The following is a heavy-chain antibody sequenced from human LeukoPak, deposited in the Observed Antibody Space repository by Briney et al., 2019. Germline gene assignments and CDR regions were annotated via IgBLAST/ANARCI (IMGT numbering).Heavy chain of an antibody. CDR1: GYTFTSYD. V-gene: IGHV1-8*01. Sequence: ASVKVSCKASGYTFTSYDINWVRQATGQGLEWMGWMNPNSGNTGYAQKFQGRVTMTRNTSISTAYMELSSPRSEDTAVYYCARRWNYYYDSSGYYDAFDIWGQGTMVTVSS. CDR3: ARRWNYYYDSSGYYDAFDI. D-gene: IGHD3-22*01. CDR2: MNPNSGNT. J-gene: IGHJ3*02.